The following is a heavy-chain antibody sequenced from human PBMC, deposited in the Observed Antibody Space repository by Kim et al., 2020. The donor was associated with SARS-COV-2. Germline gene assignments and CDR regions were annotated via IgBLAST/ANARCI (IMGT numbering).Heavy chain of an antibody. J-gene: IGHJ5*02. CDR3: ARGGRKGYCSSTTLFDP. CDR1: GGSFSGYY. D-gene: IGHD2-2*01. CDR2: INHSGST. Sequence: SETLSLTCAVYGGSFSGYYWSWIRQPPGKGLEWIGEINHSGSTNYNPSLKSRVTISVDTSKNQFSLKLSSVTAADTAVYYCARGGRKGYCSSTTLFDPWGQGTLVTVSS. V-gene: IGHV4-34*01.